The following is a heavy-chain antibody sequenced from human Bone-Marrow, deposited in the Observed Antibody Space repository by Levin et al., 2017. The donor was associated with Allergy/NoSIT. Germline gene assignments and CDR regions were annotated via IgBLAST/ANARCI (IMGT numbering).Heavy chain of an antibody. Sequence: GESLKISCAASGVTVSNNYMTWVRQPPGKGLELVSLIYSNGDIHYADSVKGRFIISRDSSKNTVYLQMNSVRIEDTAVYYCARNRPETANGYWGQGTLVTVSS. D-gene: IGHD1-14*01. CDR2: IYSNGDI. CDR3: ARNRPETANGY. V-gene: IGHV3-66*01. J-gene: IGHJ4*02. CDR1: GVTVSNNY.